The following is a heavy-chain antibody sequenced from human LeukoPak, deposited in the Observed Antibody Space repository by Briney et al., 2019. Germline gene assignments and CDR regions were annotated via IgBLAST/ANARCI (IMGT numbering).Heavy chain of an antibody. D-gene: IGHD3-22*01. J-gene: IGHJ4*02. V-gene: IGHV4-59*08. CDR1: GGSISSCY. CDR2: IYYSGST. Sequence: SETLSLTCTVSGGSISSCYWSWIRQPPGKGLEWIGYIYYSGSTNYNPSLKSRVTISVDTSKNQFSLKLSSVTAADTAVYYCASTPPYYYDSSGWGFDYWGQGTLVTVS. CDR3: ASTPPYYYDSSGWGFDY.